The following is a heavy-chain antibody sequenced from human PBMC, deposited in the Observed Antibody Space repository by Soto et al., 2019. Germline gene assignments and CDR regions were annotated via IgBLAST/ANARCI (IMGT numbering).Heavy chain of an antibody. CDR1: GASISNDY. CDR3: ARHANGVNSD. Sequence: PSETLSLTCTVSGASISNDYWSWIRQPPGKRLEYIGFIYNGGSPNYNPSLESRLTISPDTSQNQFSLKLKSVTAADTAVYYCARHANGVNSDWGQGTLVTVSS. V-gene: IGHV4-59*01. D-gene: IGHD2-8*01. J-gene: IGHJ4*02. CDR2: IYNGGSP.